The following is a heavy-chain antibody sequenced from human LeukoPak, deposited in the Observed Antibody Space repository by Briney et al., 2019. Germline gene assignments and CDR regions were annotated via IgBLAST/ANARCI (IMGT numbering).Heavy chain of an antibody. Sequence: PSETLSLTCTVSGGSISSGSYYWSWVRQPAGKGLEWIGRIYTSGSTNYDPSLKSRVTISVDTSQNQFSLKLSSVTAADTAVYYCARGVTIFGVGDYWGQGTLVTVSS. J-gene: IGHJ4*02. CDR3: ARGVTIFGVGDY. D-gene: IGHD3-3*01. CDR1: GGSISSGSYY. CDR2: IYTSGST. V-gene: IGHV4-61*02.